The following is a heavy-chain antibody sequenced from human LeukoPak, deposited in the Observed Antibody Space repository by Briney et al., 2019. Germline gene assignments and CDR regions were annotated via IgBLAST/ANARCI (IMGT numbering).Heavy chain of an antibody. D-gene: IGHD3-22*01. Sequence: GASVKVSCKASGYTFTGYYMHWVRQAPGQGLEWMGRINPNSGGTNYAQKFQGRVTMTRDTSISTAYMELSRLRSDDTAVYYCARDPETYYYDSSGYYPFDYWGQGTLVTVPS. V-gene: IGHV1-2*06. CDR3: ARDPETYYYDSSGYYPFDY. J-gene: IGHJ4*02. CDR2: INPNSGGT. CDR1: GYTFTGYY.